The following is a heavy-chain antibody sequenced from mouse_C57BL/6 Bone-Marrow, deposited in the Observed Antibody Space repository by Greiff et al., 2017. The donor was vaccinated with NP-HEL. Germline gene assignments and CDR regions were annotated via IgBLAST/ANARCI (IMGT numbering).Heavy chain of an antibody. V-gene: IGHV1-50*01. D-gene: IGHD1-1*01. J-gene: IGHJ3*01. CDR2: IDPSDSYT. CDR1: GYTFTSYW. Sequence: QVQLQQPGAELVKPGASVKLSCKASGYTFTSYWMQWVKQRPGQGLEWIGEIDPSDSYTNYNQKFKGKATLTVDTSSSTAYMQLSSLTSEDSAVYYCASAITTVVATRCAYWGQGTLVTVSA. CDR3: ASAITTVVATRCAY.